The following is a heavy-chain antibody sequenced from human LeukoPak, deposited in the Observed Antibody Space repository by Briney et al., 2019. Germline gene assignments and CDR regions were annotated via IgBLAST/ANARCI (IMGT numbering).Heavy chain of an antibody. CDR3: ARRLLDAFDI. CDR2: ISGSGANT. D-gene: IGHD2-15*01. V-gene: IGHV3-23*01. Sequence: GGSLRLSCAASGFTFSTYAMSWVRQAPGKGLEWVSTISGSGANTYYADSVRGRFTISRDNSKNTLYLQMNSLRAEDTAVYYCARRLLDAFDIWGQGTMVTVSS. CDR1: GFTFSTYA. J-gene: IGHJ3*02.